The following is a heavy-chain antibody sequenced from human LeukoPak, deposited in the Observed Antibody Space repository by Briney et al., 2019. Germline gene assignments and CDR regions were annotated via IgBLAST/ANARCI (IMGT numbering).Heavy chain of an antibody. V-gene: IGHV3-30*18. CDR3: VKGRGYYYYYGMDV. CDR2: ISYDGSNK. J-gene: IGHJ6*04. Sequence: GGSLRLSCAASGFTFSSYGMHWVRQAPGKGLEWVAVISYDGSNKYYADSVKGRFTISRDDSKNTLYLQMSSLRAEDTAVYYCVKGRGYYYYYGMDVWGRGTMVIVSS. CDR1: GFTFSSYG.